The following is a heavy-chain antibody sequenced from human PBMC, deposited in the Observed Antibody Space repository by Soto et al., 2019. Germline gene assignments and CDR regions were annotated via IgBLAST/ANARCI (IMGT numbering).Heavy chain of an antibody. D-gene: IGHD5-12*01. CDR1: GFTFSSYA. V-gene: IGHV3-23*01. CDR3: AKDLILGSDIVATVSDY. Sequence: AGGSLRLSCAASGFTFSSYAMSWVRQAPGKGLEWVSAISGSGGSTYYADSVKGRFTISRDNSKNTLYLQMNSLRAEDTAVYYCAKDLILGSDIVATVSDYWGQGTLVTVSS. J-gene: IGHJ4*02. CDR2: ISGSGGST.